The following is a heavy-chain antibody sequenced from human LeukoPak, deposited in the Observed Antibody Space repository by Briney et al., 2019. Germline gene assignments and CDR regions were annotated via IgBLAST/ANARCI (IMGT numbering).Heavy chain of an antibody. J-gene: IGHJ2*01. CDR3: ARRFDL. Sequence: PSETLSLTCTVSGGSISSYYWSWIRQPPGKALEWIGNIHYSGSTNYHPSLKSRVTISVDTSKNEFSLKLSSVTAADTAVYYCARRFDLWGRGTLVTVSS. V-gene: IGHV4-59*08. CDR2: IHYSGST. CDR1: GGSISSYY.